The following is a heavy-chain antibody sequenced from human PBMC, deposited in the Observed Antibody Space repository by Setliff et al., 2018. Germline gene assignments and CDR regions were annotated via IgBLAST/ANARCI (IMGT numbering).Heavy chain of an antibody. D-gene: IGHD2-21*02. CDR2: INHSGST. CDR1: GGSISSYS. Sequence: SETLSLTCTVSGGSISSYSWSWIRQPPGKGLEWIGEINHSGSTNYNPSLKSRVTISVDTSKNQFSLKLSSVAAADTAVYYCARGFDVCGGGACYTDGPYYFDYWGLGTLVTSPQ. J-gene: IGHJ4*02. V-gene: IGHV4-34*01. CDR3: ARGFDVCGGGACYTDGPYYFDY.